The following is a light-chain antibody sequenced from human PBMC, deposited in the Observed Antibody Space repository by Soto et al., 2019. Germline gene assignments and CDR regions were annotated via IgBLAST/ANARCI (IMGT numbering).Light chain of an antibody. J-gene: IGKJ1*01. CDR1: HNIRNNY. CDR3: QQYGTAPQT. V-gene: IGKV3-20*01. Sequence: EIVLTQSPATLSLSPGERATLSCRASHNIRNNYLAWYQQKPGQAPRLLIYDTSTRATGVPDKFGGGGSGTEFSLTISRLEPEDFAVYVWQQYGTAPQTFGQGTEVEV. CDR2: DTS.